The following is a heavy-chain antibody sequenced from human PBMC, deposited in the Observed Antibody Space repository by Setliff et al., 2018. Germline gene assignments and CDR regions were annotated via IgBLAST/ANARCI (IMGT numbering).Heavy chain of an antibody. D-gene: IGHD1-7*01. CDR2: ISGTNT. J-gene: IGHJ6*03. V-gene: IGHV3-66*01. CDR1: AFNVSSSE. CDR3: ARTLGTLGRYMDV. Sequence: GGSLRLSCAASAFNVSSSEMNWVRQAPGKGLEWVSSISGTNTYYADFRKGRFSISRDSSKSTLYPQMNSLRVEDTAVYYCARTLGTLGRYMDVWGKGTTVTVSS.